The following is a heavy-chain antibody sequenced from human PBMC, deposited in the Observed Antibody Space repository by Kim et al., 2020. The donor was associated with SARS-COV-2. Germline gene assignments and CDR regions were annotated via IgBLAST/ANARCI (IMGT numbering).Heavy chain of an antibody. J-gene: IGHJ4*02. D-gene: IGHD6-19*01. Sequence: NPSLKSRVTRSVDTSKNQFSLKLSSVTAADTAVYYCARRDGSAVAGTFDYWGQGTLVTVSS. CDR3: ARRDGSAVAGTFDY. V-gene: IGHV4-39*01.